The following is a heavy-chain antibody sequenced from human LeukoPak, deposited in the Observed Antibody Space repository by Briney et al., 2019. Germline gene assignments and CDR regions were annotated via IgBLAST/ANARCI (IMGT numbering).Heavy chain of an antibody. CDR3: ARVGGDTAMVPLVY. D-gene: IGHD5-18*01. CDR1: GGSLSSSSYY. V-gene: IGHV4-39*07. J-gene: IGHJ4*02. CDR2: IYYSGST. Sequence: SETLSLTCTVSGGSLSSSSYYWGWIRQPPGKGLEWIGSIYYSGSTYYNPSLKSRVTISVDTSKNQLSLKLSSVTAADTAVYYCARVGGDTAMVPLVYWGQGTLVTVSS.